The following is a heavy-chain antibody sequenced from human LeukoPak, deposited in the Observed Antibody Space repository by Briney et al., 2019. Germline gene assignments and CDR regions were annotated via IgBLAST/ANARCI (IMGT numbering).Heavy chain of an antibody. Sequence: PSEILSLTCTVSGGSISSYYWSWIRQPPGKGLEWIGYIYYSGSTNYNPSLKSRVTISVDTSKNQVSLKLSSVSAADTAVYYCARGEWELLAGAFDIWGQGTMVTVSS. CDR2: IYYSGST. CDR3: ARGEWELLAGAFDI. D-gene: IGHD1-26*01. J-gene: IGHJ3*02. CDR1: GGSISSYY. V-gene: IGHV4-59*01.